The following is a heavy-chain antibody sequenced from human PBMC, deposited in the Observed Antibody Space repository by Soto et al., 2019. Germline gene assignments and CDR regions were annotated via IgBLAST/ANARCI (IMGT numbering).Heavy chain of an antibody. V-gene: IGHV3-7*01. CDR3: ARGSSLRY. D-gene: IGHD6-13*01. CDR2: IKQDGSEQ. J-gene: IGHJ4*02. CDR1: GFTLSSYW. Sequence: EVQLVESGGGLVQPGGSLRLSCVGSGFTLSSYWMSWARQAPGKGLEWLANIKQDGSEQHYVDPVKGRFSISRDNAQNSLFLHMSSLRDEDTAVYYCARGSSLRYWGQGTLVTVSS.